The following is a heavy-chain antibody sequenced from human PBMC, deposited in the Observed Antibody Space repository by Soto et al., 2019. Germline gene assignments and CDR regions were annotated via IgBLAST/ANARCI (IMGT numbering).Heavy chain of an antibody. CDR3: ASSSSWYKDVFDI. CDR1: GYTFTSYA. V-gene: IGHV1-3*01. D-gene: IGHD6-13*01. J-gene: IGHJ3*02. Sequence: ASVKVSCKASGYTFTSYAMHWVRQAPGQRLEWMGWINAGNGNTKYPQKFRGRVTITRDTSASTAYMELSSLRSEDTAVYYCASSSSWYKDVFDIWGKGKRVTVS. CDR2: INAGNGNT.